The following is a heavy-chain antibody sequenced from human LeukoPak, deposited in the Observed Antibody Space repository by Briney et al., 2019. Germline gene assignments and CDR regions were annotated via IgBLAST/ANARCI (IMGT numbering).Heavy chain of an antibody. CDR1: GGSISSGDYY. Sequence: SETLSLTCTVSGGSISSGDYYWSWIRQPPGKSLEWIGYIYYSGSTYYNPSLKSRVTISVDTSKNQFSLKLSSVTAVDTAVYYCARVADYYYGMDVWGQGTTVTVSS. D-gene: IGHD2-15*01. CDR3: ARVADYYYGMDV. V-gene: IGHV4-30-4*01. CDR2: IYYSGST. J-gene: IGHJ6*02.